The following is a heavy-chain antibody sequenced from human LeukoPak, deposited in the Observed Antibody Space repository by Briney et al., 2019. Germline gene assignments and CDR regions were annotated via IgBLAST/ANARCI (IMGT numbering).Heavy chain of an antibody. CDR2: ISWNSGSI. CDR1: GFTFDDYA. V-gene: IGHV3-9*01. J-gene: IGHJ4*02. D-gene: IGHD6-19*01. Sequence: PGRSLRLSCAASGFTFDDYAMRWVRQAPGKGLEWVSGISWNSGSIGYADSVKGRFTISRDNAKNSLYLQMNSLRAEDTAVYYCAKVTRAVAGKGYFDYWGQGTLVTVSS. CDR3: AKVTRAVAGKGYFDY.